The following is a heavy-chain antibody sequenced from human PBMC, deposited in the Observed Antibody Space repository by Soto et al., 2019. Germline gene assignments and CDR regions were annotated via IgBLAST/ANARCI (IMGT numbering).Heavy chain of an antibody. CDR3: AKGRLRLRDVSLH. V-gene: IGHV3-30*18. D-gene: IGHD3-16*01. CDR2: ISYDGSDI. Sequence: QVLLVESGGGVVQPGRSLTLSCATSGFTDINYGMHWVREVPGKGLEWVAVISYDGSDIYYGHSVKGRFTVSRDKFQKTLYLQMNSLRPEDTAVYYRAKGRLRLRDVSLHWGQGTLVPVSS. CDR1: GFTDINYG. J-gene: IGHJ4*02.